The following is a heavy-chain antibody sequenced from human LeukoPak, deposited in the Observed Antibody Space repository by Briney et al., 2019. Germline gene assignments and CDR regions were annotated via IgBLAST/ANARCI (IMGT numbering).Heavy chain of an antibody. Sequence: GGSLRLSCAASGFTFSSYWMCWVRQAPGKGLEWVANIKQDGSEEYYVGSVKGRFTISRDNAQNSLYLQMNSLRAEDTAVYYCARSEAGGSYWGQGTLVTVSS. V-gene: IGHV3-7*01. J-gene: IGHJ4*02. CDR1: GFTFSSYW. CDR2: IKQDGSEE. D-gene: IGHD3-16*01. CDR3: ARSEAGGSY.